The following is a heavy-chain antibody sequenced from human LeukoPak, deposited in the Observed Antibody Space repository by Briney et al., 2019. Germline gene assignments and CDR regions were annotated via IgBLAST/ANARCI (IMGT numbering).Heavy chain of an antibody. CDR1: GFTFSDYY. Sequence: GGSLRLSCAASGFTFSDYYMSWIRQAPGKGLEWVSYISSSGSTIYYADSVKGRFTISRGNAKNSLYLQMNSLRAEDTAVYYCARAAYYYDSSGYSLRYWGQGTLVTVSS. J-gene: IGHJ4*02. D-gene: IGHD3-22*01. V-gene: IGHV3-11*01. CDR3: ARAAYYYDSSGYSLRY. CDR2: ISSSGSTI.